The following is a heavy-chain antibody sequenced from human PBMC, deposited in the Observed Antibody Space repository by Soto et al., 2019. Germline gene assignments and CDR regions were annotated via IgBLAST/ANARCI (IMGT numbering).Heavy chain of an antibody. V-gene: IGHV1-2*04. D-gene: IGHD2-2*01. CDR2: INPNSGGT. J-gene: IGHJ6*03. Sequence: ASVKVSCKASGYTFTGYYMHWVRQAPGQGLEWMGWINPNSGGTNYAQKFQGWVTMTRDTSISTAYMELSRLRSDDTAVYYCARGYCSSTSSSAGYYYYYMDVWGKGTTVTVSS. CDR1: GYTFTGYY. CDR3: ARGYCSSTSSSAGYYYYYMDV.